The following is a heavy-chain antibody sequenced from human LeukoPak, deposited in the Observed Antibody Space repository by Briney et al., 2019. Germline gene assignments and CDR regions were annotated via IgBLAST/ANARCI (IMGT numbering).Heavy chain of an antibody. J-gene: IGHJ4*02. Sequence: PSETLSLTCTVSSGSISGFYWSWIRQPAGKGLEWIGRKTTSGSTHYNPSLRSRITMSLDTSTNQFSLRLSAVTAADTAVYYCARDESITWDPPSDYWGPGILVTVSS. D-gene: IGHD3-3*02. CDR3: ARDESITWDPPSDY. CDR2: KTTSGST. V-gene: IGHV4-4*07. CDR1: SGSISGFY.